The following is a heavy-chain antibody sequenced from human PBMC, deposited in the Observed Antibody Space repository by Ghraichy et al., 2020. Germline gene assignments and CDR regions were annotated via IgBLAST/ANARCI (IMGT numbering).Heavy chain of an antibody. J-gene: IGHJ4*02. CDR1: GGSFSGYY. CDR2: INHSGST. Sequence: SETLSLTCAVYGGSFSGYYWSWIRQPPGKGLEWIGEINHSGSTNYNPSLKSRVTISVDTSKNQFSLKLSSVTAAATAVYYCARLSGDYVLSYWGQGTLVTVSS. CDR3: ARLSGDYVLSY. V-gene: IGHV4-34*01. D-gene: IGHD4-17*01.